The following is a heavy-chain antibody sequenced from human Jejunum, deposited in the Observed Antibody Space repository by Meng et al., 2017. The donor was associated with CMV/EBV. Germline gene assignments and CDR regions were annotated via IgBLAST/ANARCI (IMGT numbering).Heavy chain of an antibody. V-gene: IGHV4-61*01. Sequence: VSSGSYSWNWIRQYPGKGLEWIAYVFYSGNSDYNPSLKSRVYISVDTSKNQFSMQLSSVTAADTAVYYCARGAINMIRGVPYYFDYWGQGALVTVSS. D-gene: IGHD3-10*01. CDR1: VSSGSYS. CDR2: VFYSGNS. CDR3: ARGAINMIRGVPYYFDY. J-gene: IGHJ4*02.